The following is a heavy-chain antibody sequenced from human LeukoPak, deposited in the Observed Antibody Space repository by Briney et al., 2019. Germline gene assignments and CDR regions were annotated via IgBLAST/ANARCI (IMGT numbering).Heavy chain of an antibody. CDR3: ARDLTSVPTR. J-gene: IGHJ4*02. Sequence: GRSLRLSCAASGFTFSSHSMNWVRQAPGKGLEWVSYISSSGNTKHYVDSVKGRFTISRDNAKNSVYLQMNSLRDEDTAVYYCARDLTSVPTRWGQGTLVTVSS. CDR1: GFTFSSHS. V-gene: IGHV3-48*02. CDR2: ISSSGNTK. D-gene: IGHD4-17*01.